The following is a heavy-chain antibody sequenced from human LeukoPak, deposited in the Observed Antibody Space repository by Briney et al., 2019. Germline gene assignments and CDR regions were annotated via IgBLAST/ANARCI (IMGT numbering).Heavy chain of an antibody. D-gene: IGHD2-2*01. Sequence: GRSLRLSCAASGFTFSSYGMHWVRQAPGKGLEWVAVISYDGTNKFYGDSVKGRFTISRDNSKNTVYLQINSLRAEDTAVYFCAKVIVGYCSSTSCLDWFDAWGQGTLVTVSS. CDR1: GFTFSSYG. J-gene: IGHJ5*02. CDR2: ISYDGTNK. CDR3: AKVIVGYCSSTSCLDWFDA. V-gene: IGHV3-30*18.